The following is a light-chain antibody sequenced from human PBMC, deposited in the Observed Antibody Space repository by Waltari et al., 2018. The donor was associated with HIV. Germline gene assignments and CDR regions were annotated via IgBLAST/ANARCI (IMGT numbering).Light chain of an antibody. Sequence: EIVLTQSPATLSLSPGERATLSCRASRSVSSSVAWYQQKPGQAPRLLIYDASNRATGIPARFSGSGSGTDFTLTIRSLEPEDFAVYYCQQRSNWPLTFGGGTKVEIK. V-gene: IGKV3-11*01. CDR1: RSVSSS. CDR2: DAS. J-gene: IGKJ4*01. CDR3: QQRSNWPLT.